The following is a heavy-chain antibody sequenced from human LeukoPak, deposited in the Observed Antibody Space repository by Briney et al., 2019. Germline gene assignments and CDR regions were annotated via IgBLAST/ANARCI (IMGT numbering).Heavy chain of an antibody. D-gene: IGHD3-22*01. CDR2: IKSKTDGGTT. V-gene: IGHV3-15*01. J-gene: IGHJ4*02. CDR1: GFTFSNAW. Sequence: GGSLRLSCAASGFTFSNAWMSWVRQAPGKGLEWVGRIKSKTDGGTTDCAAPVKGRFTISRDDSKNTLYLQMNSPKTEDTAVYYCTTETNFYDSSGYYLAHFDYWGQGTLVTVSS. CDR3: TTETNFYDSSGYYLAHFDY.